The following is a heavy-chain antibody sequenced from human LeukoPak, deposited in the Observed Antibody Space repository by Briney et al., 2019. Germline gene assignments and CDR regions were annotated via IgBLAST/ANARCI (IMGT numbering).Heavy chain of an antibody. J-gene: IGHJ4*02. CDR2: ITSSGAAT. CDR1: GFTFSSYA. V-gene: IGHV3-23*01. CDR3: AKDRPNYYGSNGHYYKLNGDC. Sequence: HPGGSLRLSCAASGFTFSSYAMNWVRQAPGKGLEWVSSITSSGAATYYADSVKGRFTISRDNSDNTLYLQMNSLRAEDTAVYYCAKDRPNYYGSNGHYYKLNGDCWGQGTLVTVSS. D-gene: IGHD3-22*01.